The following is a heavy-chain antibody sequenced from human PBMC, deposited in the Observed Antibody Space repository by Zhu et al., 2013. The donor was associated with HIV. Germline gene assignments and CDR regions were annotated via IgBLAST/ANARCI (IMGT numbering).Heavy chain of an antibody. Sequence: QVQLQQWGAGLLKPSETLSLTCAVYGGSSSGYYWGWIRQPPGKGLEWIGSIYHSGSTYYNPSLKSRVTISVDTSKNQFSLKLSSVTAADTAVYYCARRRIAAAIDYWGQGTLVTVSS. J-gene: IGHJ4*02. D-gene: IGHD6-13*01. CDR1: GGSSSGYY. CDR2: IYHSGST. CDR3: ARRRIAAAIDY. V-gene: IGHV4-34*01.